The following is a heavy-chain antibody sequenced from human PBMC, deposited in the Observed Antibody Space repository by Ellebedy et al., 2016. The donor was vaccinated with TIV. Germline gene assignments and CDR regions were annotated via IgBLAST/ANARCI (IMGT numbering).Heavy chain of an antibody. Sequence: GGSLRLSCVASGFTFSDYSVNWVRQAPGKGLEWVSYISSTGRIIYYADSVKGRFTISRDNAKNSLFLQMNSLRVEDTAVYYCARGALGGADYWGQGVPVTVSS. D-gene: IGHD3-16*01. V-gene: IGHV3-48*04. CDR3: ARGALGGADY. CDR1: GFTFSDYS. CDR2: ISSTGRII. J-gene: IGHJ4*02.